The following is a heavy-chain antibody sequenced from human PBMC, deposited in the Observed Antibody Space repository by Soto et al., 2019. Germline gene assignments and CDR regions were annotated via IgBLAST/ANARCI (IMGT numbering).Heavy chain of an antibody. CDR3: ARTLVTGYSDS. CDR2: IYYTGST. D-gene: IGHD3-9*01. J-gene: IGHJ4*02. CDR1: GGSISAYY. V-gene: IGHV4-59*01. Sequence: QVQLQESGPGLVKPSETLSLTCTVSGGSISAYYWSWIRQPPGKGLEWIGHIYYTGSTKYNPSLKSRVTISVDTSRIHFSLRLSSVTAADTAVYYCARTLVTGYSDSWGQGTLVTVSS.